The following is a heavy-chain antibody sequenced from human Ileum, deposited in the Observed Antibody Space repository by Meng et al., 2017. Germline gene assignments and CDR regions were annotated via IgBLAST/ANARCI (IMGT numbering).Heavy chain of an antibody. CDR2: ISHSGSA. CDR1: GGAISSNTY. Sequence: VQLQGPGPGLVRPWGPLPVTCAVCGGAISSNTYWSWVRQPPGKGLGWIGQISHSGSAYYNPSLKSRVTMSVDKSKSQFSLMLTSVTAADTAIYYCARHGGYSQDFWGQGTLVTVSS. V-gene: IGHV4-4*02. J-gene: IGHJ4*02. CDR3: ARHGGYSQDF. D-gene: IGHD4-23*01.